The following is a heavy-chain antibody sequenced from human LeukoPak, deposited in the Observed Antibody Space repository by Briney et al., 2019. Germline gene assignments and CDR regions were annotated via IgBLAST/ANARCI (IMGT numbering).Heavy chain of an antibody. Sequence: GGSLRLSCAASGFTFSSYAMSWVRQAPGKGLEWVSAISGSGGSKYYADSVKGRVTTPRDNSKTTLYLQMNSLRAEDTAVYYCAKDPRDLRFLEWLSENYYYMDVWGKGTTVTVSS. J-gene: IGHJ6*03. CDR3: AKDPRDLRFLEWLSENYYYMDV. CDR1: GFTFSSYA. D-gene: IGHD3-3*01. V-gene: IGHV3-23*01. CDR2: ISGSGGSK.